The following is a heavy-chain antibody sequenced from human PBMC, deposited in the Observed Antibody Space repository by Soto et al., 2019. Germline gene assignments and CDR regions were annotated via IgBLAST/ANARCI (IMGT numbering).Heavy chain of an antibody. V-gene: IGHV4-34*01. CDR3: ARVIGGVAYGLDV. D-gene: IGHD2-15*01. Sequence: SETLSLTCAVYGGSFSGYYWSWIRQPPGKGLEWIGEINHSGSTNYNPSLKSRVTISVDTSKNQFSLKLSSVTAADTAVYYCARVIGGVAYGLDVWGQGTTVTV. CDR1: GGSFSGYY. CDR2: INHSGST. J-gene: IGHJ6*02.